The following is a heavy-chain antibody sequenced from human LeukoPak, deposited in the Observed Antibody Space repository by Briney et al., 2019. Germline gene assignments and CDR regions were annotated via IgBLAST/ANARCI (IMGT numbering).Heavy chain of an antibody. Sequence: SETLSLTCTVSGGSISSHYWSWIRQPPGKGLEWIGYIYYSGSTNYNPSLKSRVTISVDTSKNQFSLKLSSVTAADTAVYYCARDCSGGSCYPTYGMDVWGQGTTVTVSS. CDR1: GGSISSHY. V-gene: IGHV4-59*11. D-gene: IGHD2-15*01. J-gene: IGHJ6*02. CDR2: IYYSGST. CDR3: ARDCSGGSCYPTYGMDV.